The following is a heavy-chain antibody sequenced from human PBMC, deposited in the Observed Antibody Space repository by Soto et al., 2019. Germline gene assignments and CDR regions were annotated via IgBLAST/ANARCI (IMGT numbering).Heavy chain of an antibody. J-gene: IGHJ3*02. V-gene: IGHV1-8*01. CDR1: GYTFTSYD. D-gene: IGHD3-3*01. CDR3: ARRRGFWSGYYWLGAFDI. CDR2: MNPNSGNT. Sequence: ASVKVSCKASGYTFTSYDINWVRQATGQGLEWMGWMNPNSGNTGYAQKFQGRVTMTRNTSISTAYMELSSLRSEDTAVYYCARRRGFWSGYYWLGAFDIWGQGTMVT.